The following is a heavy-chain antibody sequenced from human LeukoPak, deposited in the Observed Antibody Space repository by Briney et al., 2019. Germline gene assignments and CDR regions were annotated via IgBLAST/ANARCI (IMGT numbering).Heavy chain of an antibody. J-gene: IGHJ4*02. CDR2: INHSGST. Sequence: SETLSLTCAVYGGSFSGYYWSWIRQPPGKGLEWIGEINHSGSTNYNPSLKSRVTISVDTSKNQFSLQLSSVTAADTAVYYCARGGRWELRRFDYWGQGPLVTVSS. CDR1: GGSFSGYY. CDR3: ARGGRWELRRFDY. V-gene: IGHV4-34*01. D-gene: IGHD1-26*01.